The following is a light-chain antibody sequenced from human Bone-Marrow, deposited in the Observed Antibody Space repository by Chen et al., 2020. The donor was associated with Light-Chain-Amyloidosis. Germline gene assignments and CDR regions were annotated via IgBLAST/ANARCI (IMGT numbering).Light chain of an antibody. CDR3: QVWDRSSDRPV. Sequence: SYVLTQPSSVSVAPGPTATIAWGGNNIGSTSVHWYQQTPGQAPLLVVYDDSDRPSGLPERLAGSNSGNTATLTISRVEAGDEADYYCQVWDRSSDRPVFGGGTKLTVL. J-gene: IGLJ3*02. CDR2: DDS. V-gene: IGLV3-21*02. CDR1: NIGSTS.